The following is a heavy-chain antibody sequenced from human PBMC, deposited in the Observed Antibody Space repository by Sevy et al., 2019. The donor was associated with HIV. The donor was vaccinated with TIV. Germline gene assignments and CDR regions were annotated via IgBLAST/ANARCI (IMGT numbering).Heavy chain of an antibody. V-gene: IGHV3-53*01. CDR2: IYSGGST. CDR1: GFTVSSNY. D-gene: IGHD3-22*01. CDR3: ASGYYYDSSGPTAAAFDI. J-gene: IGHJ3*02. Sequence: GGSLRLSCAASGFTVSSNYMSWVRQAPGKGLEWVSVIYSGGSTYYADSVKGRFTISRDNSKNTLYLQMNSLRAEDTAVYYCASGYYYDSSGPTAAAFDIRGQGTMVTVSS.